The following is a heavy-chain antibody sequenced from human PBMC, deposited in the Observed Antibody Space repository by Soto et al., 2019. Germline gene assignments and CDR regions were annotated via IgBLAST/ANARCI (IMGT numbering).Heavy chain of an antibody. CDR2: IRSSSSTL. CDR1: GFTFSRYE. Sequence: GGSLRLSCADSGFTFSRYEMNWVRPAPGKGLEWVSYIRSSSSTLYYADSVKGRFTISRDNAKNSLYLQMNSLRAEDTAVYYCARGGSGSYFWYFDLWGRGTLVTVSS. V-gene: IGHV3-48*03. CDR3: ARGGSGSYFWYFDL. J-gene: IGHJ2*01. D-gene: IGHD1-26*01.